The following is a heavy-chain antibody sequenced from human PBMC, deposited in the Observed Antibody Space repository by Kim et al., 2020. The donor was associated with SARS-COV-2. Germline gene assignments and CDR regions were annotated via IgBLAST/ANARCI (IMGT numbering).Heavy chain of an antibody. Sequence: SETLSLTCTVSGGSISSGGYYWSWIRQHPGKGLEWIGYIYYSGSTYYNPSLKSRVTISVDTSKNQFSLKLSSVTAADTAVYYCARLRITGSGSWFDPWGQGTLVTVSS. V-gene: IGHV4-31*03. CDR1: GGSISSGGYY. J-gene: IGHJ5*02. D-gene: IGHD1-20*01. CDR3: ARLRITGSGSWFDP. CDR2: IYYSGST.